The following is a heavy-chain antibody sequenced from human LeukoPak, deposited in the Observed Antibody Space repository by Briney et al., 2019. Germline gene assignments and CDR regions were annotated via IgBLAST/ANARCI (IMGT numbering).Heavy chain of an antibody. Sequence: GGSLRLSCEASGFTFSAYAMTWVRQAPGQGLEWVSTITPSDSGTYYADSVRGRFTISRDNSKNTLYVQMNSLRVEDTAVYYCAKARGAAGTFESWGQGTLVTVSS. J-gene: IGHJ4*02. D-gene: IGHD6-13*01. V-gene: IGHV3-23*01. CDR2: ITPSDSGT. CDR1: GFTFSAYA. CDR3: AKARGAAGTFES.